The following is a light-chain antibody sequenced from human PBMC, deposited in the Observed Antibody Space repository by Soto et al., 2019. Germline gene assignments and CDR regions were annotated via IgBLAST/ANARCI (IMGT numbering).Light chain of an antibody. CDR3: QQYNNWPLT. J-gene: IGKJ4*01. V-gene: IGKV3-15*01. Sequence: TVIEPSPATLYVNLGERAIGSGRASQSISSHLAWYQQKPGQAPRLLIYDASTRATCIPASFSGSGSGTEFTLTISSLHSEDFAVYYCQQYNNWPLTFGGGT. CDR1: QSISSH. CDR2: DAS.